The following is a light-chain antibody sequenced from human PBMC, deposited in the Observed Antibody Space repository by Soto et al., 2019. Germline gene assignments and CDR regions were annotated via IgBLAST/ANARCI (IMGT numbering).Light chain of an antibody. CDR1: QSVAKNY. CDR3: HQYASSPQT. J-gene: IGKJ1*01. V-gene: IGKV3-20*01. CDR2: GPS. Sequence: EIVLTQSPGTLSLSPGERATLSCRASQSVAKNYLAWYQQGPGQAPRLLIYGPSSRATGIPDRFSGSGSGTDFTLTISRLEPEDFAVYYCHQYASSPQTFGQGTKVEIK.